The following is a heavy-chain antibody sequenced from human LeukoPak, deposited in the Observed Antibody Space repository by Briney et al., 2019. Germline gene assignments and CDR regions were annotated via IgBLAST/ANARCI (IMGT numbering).Heavy chain of an antibody. V-gene: IGHV1-8*02. Sequence: ASVKVSCKASGYTFTGYYMHWVRQAPGQGLEWMGWMNPNTGSTGYAQKFQGRVTMTRNTSISTAYMELSSLRFEDTAVYYCAKLGSTDFWGQGTLVTVSS. J-gene: IGHJ4*02. CDR3: AKLGSTDF. D-gene: IGHD1-26*01. CDR2: MNPNTGST. CDR1: GYTFTGYY.